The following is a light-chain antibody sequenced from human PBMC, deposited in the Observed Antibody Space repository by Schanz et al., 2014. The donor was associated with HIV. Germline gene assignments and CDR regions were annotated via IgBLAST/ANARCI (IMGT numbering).Light chain of an antibody. CDR1: SGNIANNY. CDR2: EHN. Sequence: NFMLTQPQSVSESPGKTITISCTRTSGNIANNYVQWCPQPPGSAPTTVIYEHNQRPSGVPDRFSASIDISSNSASLTISGLRTEDEADYYCQSYDINNHVVFGGGTQLTVL. V-gene: IGLV6-57*04. J-gene: IGLJ2*01. CDR3: QSYDINNHVV.